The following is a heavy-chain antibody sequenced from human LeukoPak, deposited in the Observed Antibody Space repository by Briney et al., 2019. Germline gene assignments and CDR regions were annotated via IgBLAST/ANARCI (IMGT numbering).Heavy chain of an antibody. CDR2: TSGSGGST. J-gene: IGHJ6*04. CDR1: GFTVSSNE. Sequence: PGGSLRLSCAASGFTVSSNEMSWVRQAPGKGLEWVSATSGSGGSTYYADSVKGRFTISRDNAKNSLYLQMNSLRAEDTAVYYCAELGITMIGGVWGKGTTVTISS. D-gene: IGHD3-10*02. CDR3: AELGITMIGGV. V-gene: IGHV3-23*01.